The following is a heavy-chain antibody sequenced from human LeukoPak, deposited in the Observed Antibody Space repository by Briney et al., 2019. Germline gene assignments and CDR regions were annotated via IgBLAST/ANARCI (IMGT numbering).Heavy chain of an antibody. Sequence: SETLPLTCAVYGGSFSGYYWSWIRQPPGKGLEWIGEINHSGSTNYNPSLKSRVTISVDTSKNQFSLKLSSVTAADTAVYYCARVVMGSSWSFDYWGQGTLVTVSS. V-gene: IGHV4-34*01. CDR3: ARVVMGSSWSFDY. J-gene: IGHJ4*02. CDR1: GGSFSGYY. CDR2: INHSGST. D-gene: IGHD6-13*01.